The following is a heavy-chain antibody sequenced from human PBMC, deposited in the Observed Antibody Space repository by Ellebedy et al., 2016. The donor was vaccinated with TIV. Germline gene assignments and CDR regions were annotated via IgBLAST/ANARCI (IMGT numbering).Heavy chain of an antibody. D-gene: IGHD2-21*02. CDR2: INTDGSIT. CDR1: GFTFSSYW. Sequence: GESLKISCAVSGFTFSSYWMHWVRQAPGKGLVWVSRINTDGSITTYADSVKGRITISRDNAKNTLYLQMNSLRAEDTAMYYCARDVAPVGQVTFDCWGQGTLVTVSS. CDR3: ARDVAPVGQVTFDC. J-gene: IGHJ4*02. V-gene: IGHV3-74*01.